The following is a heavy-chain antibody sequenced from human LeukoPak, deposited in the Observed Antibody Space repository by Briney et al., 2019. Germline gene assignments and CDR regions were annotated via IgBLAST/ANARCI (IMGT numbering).Heavy chain of an antibody. CDR2: TWYDGSNK. Sequence: GGSLRLSCAMSGFSFSLYGMHWVRQAQGKGLEWVALTWYDGSNKNYADSVKGRFTISRDNSKNTLYLQMNSLRGEDTAVYYCARGGLTIAEATTSWYLDYWGQGTLVTVSS. V-gene: IGHV3-33*01. D-gene: IGHD1-26*01. CDR1: GFSFSLYG. J-gene: IGHJ4*02. CDR3: ARGGLTIAEATTSWYLDY.